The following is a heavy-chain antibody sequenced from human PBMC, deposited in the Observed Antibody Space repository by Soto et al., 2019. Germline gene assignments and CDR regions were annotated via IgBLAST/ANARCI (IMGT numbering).Heavy chain of an antibody. CDR2: IHYSGST. Sequence: SETLSLTCTVSGGSISTYYWSWVRQPPGKGLGWIGYIHYSGSTNYNPSLKGRVTMSVDTSKNQFSLQMTSMTAADTAAYYCARPYYYGSGTYYIEIWGQGTLVTVSS. CDR1: GGSISTYY. CDR3: ARPYYYGSGTYYIEI. D-gene: IGHD3-10*01. V-gene: IGHV4-59*08. J-gene: IGHJ4*02.